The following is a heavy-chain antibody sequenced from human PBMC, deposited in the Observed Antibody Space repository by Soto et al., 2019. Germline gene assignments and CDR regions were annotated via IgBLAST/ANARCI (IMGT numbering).Heavy chain of an antibody. CDR2: MNPNSGNT. J-gene: IGHJ5*02. D-gene: IGHD2-15*01. V-gene: IGHV1-8*01. Sequence: ASVKVSCKASGYTFTSYDINWVRQATGQGLEWMGWMNPNSGNTGYAQKFQGRVTMTRNTSISTAYMELSSLRSEDTAVYYCAAKLAATNWFDPWGQGTLVTVSS. CDR3: AAKLAATNWFDP. CDR1: GYTFTSYD.